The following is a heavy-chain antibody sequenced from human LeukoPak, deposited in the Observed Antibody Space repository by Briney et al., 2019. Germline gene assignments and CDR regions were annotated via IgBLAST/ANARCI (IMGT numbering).Heavy chain of an antibody. Sequence: ASVKVSCKASGYTFTSYKISWVRQAPGQGLEWMGWISGYNGDTDYAQKLQGRVTMTTDTSTSTAYMDLRSLRSDDTALYYCARNDGTYGLPFDIRGQGTMVTVSS. CDR3: ARNDGTYGLPFDI. D-gene: IGHD3-16*01. CDR1: GYTFTSYK. CDR2: ISGYNGDT. J-gene: IGHJ3*02. V-gene: IGHV1-18*01.